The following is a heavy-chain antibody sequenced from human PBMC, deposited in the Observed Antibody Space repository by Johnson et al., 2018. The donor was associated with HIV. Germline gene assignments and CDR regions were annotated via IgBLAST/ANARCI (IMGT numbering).Heavy chain of an antibody. D-gene: IGHD6-13*01. CDR3: AKPRQPSDAFDI. J-gene: IGHJ3*02. CDR2: IRYDGSNN. CDR1: GFTFSSYG. V-gene: IGHV3-30*02. Sequence: QVQLVESGGGVVQPGGSLRLSCAASGFTFSSYGMHWVRQAPGKGLEWVAFIRYDGSNNYYADSVKGRFTISRDNSKNTLYLQMNSLRAEDTAVYYCAKPRQPSDAFDIWGQGTMVTVSS.